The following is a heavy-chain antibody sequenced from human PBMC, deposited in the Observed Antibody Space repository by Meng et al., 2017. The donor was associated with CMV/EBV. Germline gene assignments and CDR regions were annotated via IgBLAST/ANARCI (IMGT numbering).Heavy chain of an antibody. D-gene: IGHD2-2*01. CDR3: ARAGVAYCSSTSCYGYFDY. Sequence: GESLKISCAASGFTFSSYSMNWVRQAPGKGLEWVSSISSSSSCIYYADSVKGRFTISRDNAKNSLYLQMNSLGAEDTAVYYCARAGVAYCSSTSCYGYFDYWGQGTLVTVSS. V-gene: IGHV3-21*01. CDR1: GFTFSSYS. CDR2: ISSSSSCI. J-gene: IGHJ4*02.